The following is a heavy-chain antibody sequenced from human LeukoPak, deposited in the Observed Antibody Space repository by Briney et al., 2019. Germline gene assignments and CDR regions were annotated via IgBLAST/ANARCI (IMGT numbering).Heavy chain of an antibody. CDR2: IKQDGSEK. D-gene: IGHD1-26*01. CDR1: GFTFSSYW. Sequence: PGGSLGLSCAASGFTFSSYWMSWVRQGPGKGLEWVANIKQDGSEKYYVDSVKGRFTISRDNAKNSLYLQMNSLRAEDTAVYYCAREYSGSYGYYYYYYMDVWGKGTTVTVSS. CDR3: AREYSGSYGYYYYYYMDV. V-gene: IGHV3-7*01. J-gene: IGHJ6*03.